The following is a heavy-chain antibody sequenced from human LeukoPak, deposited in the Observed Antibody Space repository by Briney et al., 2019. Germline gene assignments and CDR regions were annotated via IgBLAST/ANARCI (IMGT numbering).Heavy chain of an antibody. CDR1: GFTFSSYA. CDR2: ISGSGGST. D-gene: IGHD3-22*01. V-gene: IGHV3-23*01. J-gene: IGHJ4*02. Sequence: PGGSLRLSCAASGFTFSSYAMSWVRQAPGKGLEWVSAISGSGGSTYYADSVKGRFTISRDNSKNTLYLEMNSLRAEDTAVYYCAKDGYYDSSGYSLLSLYYFDYWGQGTLVTVSS. CDR3: AKDGYYDSSGYSLLSLYYFDY.